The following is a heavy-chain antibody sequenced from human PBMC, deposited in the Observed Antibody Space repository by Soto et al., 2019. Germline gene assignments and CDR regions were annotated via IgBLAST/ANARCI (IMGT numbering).Heavy chain of an antibody. Sequence: QVQLVQSGAEVKKPGASVKVSCKASGYTFTSYDINWVRLATGQGLEWMGWMKPNSGNTAYAQKFQGRVTMTRNTSITTAYMELSSLRSEDTAAYYCARLKQDYAVAWGQGTLVTVSS. CDR1: GYTFTSYD. D-gene: IGHD3-16*01. CDR3: ARLKQDYAVA. V-gene: IGHV1-8*01. CDR2: MKPNSGNT. J-gene: IGHJ5*02.